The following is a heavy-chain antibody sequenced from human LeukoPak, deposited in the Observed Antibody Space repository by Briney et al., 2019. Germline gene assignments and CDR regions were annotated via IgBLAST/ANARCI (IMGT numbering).Heavy chain of an antibody. V-gene: IGHV1-18*01. CDR1: GYTFTSYG. CDR2: ISAYNGNT. D-gene: IGHD3-22*01. J-gene: IGHJ6*03. Sequence: GASVKVSCKASGYTFTSYGISWVRQAPGQGLEWMGWISAYNGNTNYAQKFQGRVTMTRDMSTSTVYMELSSLRSEDTAVYYCASGSYSSGYYYMDVWGKGTTVTVSS. CDR3: ASGSYSSGYYYMDV.